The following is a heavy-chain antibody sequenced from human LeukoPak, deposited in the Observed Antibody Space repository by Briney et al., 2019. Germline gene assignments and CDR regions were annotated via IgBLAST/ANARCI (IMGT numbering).Heavy chain of an antibody. J-gene: IGHJ4*02. CDR2: INPNSGGT. CDR1: GYTFTGYY. D-gene: IGHD2-2*01. CDR3: ARGLGYCSSTSCLIWY. Sequence: ASVKVSCKASGYTFTGYYMHWVRQAPGQGLEWMGWINPNSGGTNYAQKFQGRGTMTRDTSISTAYMELSRLRSDDTAVYYCARGLGYCSSTSCLIWYWGQGTLVTVSS. V-gene: IGHV1-2*02.